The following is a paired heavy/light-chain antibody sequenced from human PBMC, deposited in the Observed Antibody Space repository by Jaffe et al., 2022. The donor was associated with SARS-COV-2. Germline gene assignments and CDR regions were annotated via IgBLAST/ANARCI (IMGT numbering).Heavy chain of an antibody. D-gene: IGHD2-2*01. Sequence: QVQLVESGGGVVQPGRSLRLSCAASGFTFSSYAMHWVRQAPGKGLEWVAVISYDGSNKYYADSVKGRFTISRDNSKNTLYLQMNSLRAEDTAVYYCARDLGDIVVVPAASYYYGMDVWGQGTTVTVSS. J-gene: IGHJ6*02. CDR2: ISYDGSNK. V-gene: IGHV3-30-3*01. CDR3: ARDLGDIVVVPAASYYYGMDV. CDR1: GFTFSSYA.
Light chain of an antibody. Sequence: SYELTQPPSVSVSPGQTASITCSGDKLGDKYACWYQQKPGQSPVLVIYQDSKRPSGIPERFSGSNSGNTATLTISGTQAMDEADYYCQAWDSSLVVFGGGTKLTVL. V-gene: IGLV3-1*01. J-gene: IGLJ2*01. CDR3: QAWDSSLVV. CDR2: QDS. CDR1: KLGDKY.